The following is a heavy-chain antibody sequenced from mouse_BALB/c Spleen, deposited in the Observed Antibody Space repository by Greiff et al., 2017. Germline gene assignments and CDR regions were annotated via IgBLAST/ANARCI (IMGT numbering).Heavy chain of an antibody. CDR1: GYNFTSYW. CDR3: ARSPYGNSFDY. CDR2: IYPGSGST. D-gene: IGHD2-10*02. J-gene: IGHJ2*01. V-gene: IGHV1-55*01. Sequence: VQLQQPGAELVKPGTSVKLSCKASGYNFTSYWINWVKLRPGQGLEWIGDIYPGSGSTNYNEKFKSKATLTVDTSSSTAYMQLSSLASEDSALYYCARSPYGNSFDYWGQGTTLTVSS.